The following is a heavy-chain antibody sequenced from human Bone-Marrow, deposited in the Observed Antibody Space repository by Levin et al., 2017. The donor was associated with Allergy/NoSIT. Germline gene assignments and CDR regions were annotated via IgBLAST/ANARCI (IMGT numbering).Heavy chain of an antibody. J-gene: IGHJ4*02. D-gene: IGHD1-14*01. V-gene: IGHV4-4*07. CDR3: ARIGIYRYFDY. CDR1: GGSIRSYY. Sequence: SQTLSLTCTVSGGSIRSYYWSWIRQPAGKGLEWIGRIFPSGTTSYNPSLKSRVTIPVNTSKNHFSLTLNSVTAADTAVYYFARIGIYRYFDYWGQGTLVTVSS. CDR2: IFPSGTT.